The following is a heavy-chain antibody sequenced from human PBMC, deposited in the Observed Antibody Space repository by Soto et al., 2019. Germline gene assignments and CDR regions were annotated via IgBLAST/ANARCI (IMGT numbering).Heavy chain of an antibody. CDR2: IYHTGST. V-gene: IGHV4-4*02. J-gene: IGHJ4*02. CDR3: ARGVRDNASYWLDY. Sequence: SETLSLTCAVSGGSISSSAWWSWVRQPPGKGLEWIGEIYHTGSTIYNPSLKSRVTISIDKSKKEFALNLTSATAADTAVYYCARGVRDNASYWLDYWGQGTLVTVSS. D-gene: IGHD1-26*01. CDR1: GGSISSSAW.